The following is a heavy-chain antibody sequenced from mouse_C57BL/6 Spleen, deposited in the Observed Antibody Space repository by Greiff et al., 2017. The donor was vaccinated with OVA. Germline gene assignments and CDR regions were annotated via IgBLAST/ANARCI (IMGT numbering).Heavy chain of an antibody. CDR1: GYSITSGYD. D-gene: IGHD3-2*02. CDR3: ARESSGYVYFDY. J-gene: IGHJ2*01. Sequence: EVQLQQSGPGMVKPSQSLSLTCTVTGYSITSGYDWHWIRHFPGNKLEWMGYISYSGSTNYNPSLKSRISITHDTSKNHFFLKLNSVTTEDTATYYCARESSGYVYFDYWGQGTTLTVSS. V-gene: IGHV3-1*01. CDR2: ISYSGST.